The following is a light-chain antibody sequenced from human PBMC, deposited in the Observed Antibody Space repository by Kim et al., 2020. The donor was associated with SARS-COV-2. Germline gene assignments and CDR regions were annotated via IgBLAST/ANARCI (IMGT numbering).Light chain of an antibody. Sequence: SSELTQDPAVSVALGQTVRITCQGDSLRSHYASWYQQKTGQAPVLVVYGKNNRPSGTPDRFSGSSSGNTASLTITGTQAEDEATYYCNSRDRIGKLLLFGGGTKVTVL. V-gene: IGLV3-19*01. CDR1: SLRSHY. CDR3: NSRDRIGKLLL. CDR2: GKN. J-gene: IGLJ2*01.